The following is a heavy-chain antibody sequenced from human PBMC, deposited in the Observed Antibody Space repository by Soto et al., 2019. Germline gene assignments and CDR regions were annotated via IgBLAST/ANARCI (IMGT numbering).Heavy chain of an antibody. CDR1: GFTFSSYW. D-gene: IGHD2-15*01. J-gene: IGHJ4*02. CDR2: INSDGSST. V-gene: IGHV3-74*01. CDR3: AGDRSYCSGGSCYSESDY. Sequence: EVQLVESGGGLVQPGGSLRLSCAASGFTFSSYWMHWVRQAPGKGLVWVSRINSDGSSTSYADSVKGRFTISRDNAKNTLYLQMNNLRAEDTAVYYCAGDRSYCSGGSCYSESDYWGQGTLVTVSS.